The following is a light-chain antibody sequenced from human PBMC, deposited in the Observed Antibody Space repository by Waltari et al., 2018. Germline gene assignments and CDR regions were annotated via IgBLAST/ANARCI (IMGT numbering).Light chain of an antibody. J-gene: IGKJ1*01. V-gene: IGKV3-11*01. Sequence: EIVLTQSPATLSLSPGERDTLSCRASQTVGSQLAWYQQKPDQAPRLLISDVSNRATGIPVMFSGSGSGADFTLTISSLEPEDFAVYYCQQRSSWPLTFGQGTKVEI. CDR1: QTVGSQ. CDR3: QQRSSWPLT. CDR2: DVS.